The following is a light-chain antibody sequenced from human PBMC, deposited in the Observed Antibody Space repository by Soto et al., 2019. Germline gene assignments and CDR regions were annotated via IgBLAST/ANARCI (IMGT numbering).Light chain of an antibody. Sequence: QSVLPQPPSASGTPGQRVIISCSGSSSNIGRDPVNWYRQFPGTAPKLLIYSNNQRPSGVPDRFSGSKSGTSASLAISGLQSEDEADYYCAVWDDSLNGLWVFGGGTKRTVL. CDR1: SSNIGRDP. CDR2: SNN. CDR3: AVWDDSLNGLWV. V-gene: IGLV1-44*01. J-gene: IGLJ3*02.